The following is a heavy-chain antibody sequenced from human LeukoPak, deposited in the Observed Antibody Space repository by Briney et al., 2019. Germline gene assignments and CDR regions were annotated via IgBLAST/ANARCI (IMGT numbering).Heavy chain of an antibody. Sequence: GGSLRLSCAASGFTFSSYEMNWVRQAPGKGLEWVSYISSSGSTIYYADSVKGRFTISRDNAKNSLYLQMNSLRAEDTAVYYCARDRYYYYYIDVWGKGTTVTVSS. CDR1: GFTFSSYE. V-gene: IGHV3-48*03. CDR2: ISSSGSTI. J-gene: IGHJ6*03. CDR3: ARDRYYYYYIDV.